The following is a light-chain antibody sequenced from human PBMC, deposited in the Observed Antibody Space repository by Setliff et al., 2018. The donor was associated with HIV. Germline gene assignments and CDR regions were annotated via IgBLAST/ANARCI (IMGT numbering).Light chain of an antibody. V-gene: IGLV2-23*01. Sequence: QSALAQPASVSGSPGPSITISCTGTSSDIGRYNLVSWYQQYPGKAPKLRIYQATKRPSGVSNRFSGSKSGNTASLTISGLQAEDEADYYCCSNTGSNTYVFGSGTKVTVL. CDR3: CSNTGSNTYV. CDR1: SSDIGRYNL. J-gene: IGLJ1*01. CDR2: QAT.